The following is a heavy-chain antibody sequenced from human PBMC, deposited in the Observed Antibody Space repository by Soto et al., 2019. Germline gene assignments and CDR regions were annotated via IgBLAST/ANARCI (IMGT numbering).Heavy chain of an antibody. CDR3: ARAKNTLGGPFEY. J-gene: IGHJ4*02. Sequence: QVQLVEVGGGVVQPGRSLRLSCAASGFSFSTYTMHWVRQAPGKGLEWVALVSIDGSNTYYVDSVKGRFTISRDNSKSTLYLEMNSLRPEDTTVYYCARAKNTLGGPFEYWGQGTLVTVSS. D-gene: IGHD2-15*01. V-gene: IGHV3-30-3*01. CDR1: GFSFSTYT. CDR2: VSIDGSNT.